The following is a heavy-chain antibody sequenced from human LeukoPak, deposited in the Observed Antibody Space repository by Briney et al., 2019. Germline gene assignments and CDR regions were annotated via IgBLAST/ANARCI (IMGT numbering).Heavy chain of an antibody. J-gene: IGHJ6*03. CDR2: INHSGST. V-gene: IGHV4-34*01. Sequence: SETLSLTCAVYGGSLSGYYWSWIRQPPGKGLEWIGEINHSGSTNYNPSLKSRVTISIDTSQNQFSLKLGSVTAADTAVYYCAKIHCSGTSCSYSYYYMDVWGKGTTVTVSS. CDR1: GGSLSGYY. D-gene: IGHD2-2*01. CDR3: AKIHCSGTSCSYSYYYMDV.